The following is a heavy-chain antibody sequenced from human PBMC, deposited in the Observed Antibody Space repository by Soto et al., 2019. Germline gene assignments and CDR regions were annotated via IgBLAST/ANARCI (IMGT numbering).Heavy chain of an antibody. CDR3: ARVFNGFWSGYSDY. J-gene: IGHJ4*02. Sequence: LTCAVYGGSFSGYYWSWIRQPPGKGLEWIGEINHSGSTNYNPSLKSRVTISVDTSKNQFSLKLSSVTAADTAVYYCARVFNGFWSGYSDYWGQGTLVTVSS. V-gene: IGHV4-34*01. D-gene: IGHD3-3*01. CDR1: GGSFSGYY. CDR2: INHSGST.